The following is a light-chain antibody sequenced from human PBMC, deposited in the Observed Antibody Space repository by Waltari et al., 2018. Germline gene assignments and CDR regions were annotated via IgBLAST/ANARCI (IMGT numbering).Light chain of an antibody. CDR2: NND. V-gene: IGLV1-44*01. CDR1: YSNIGHHS. Sequence: QSVLTPPPSASGTPGPRVAIPCSGSYSNIGHHSVNWYQQDPGTTPKHLIYNNDRRPSGVPDRFSGSKSGTSASLAISGLQSEDEADYYCAAWDDSLNGVFGGGTKLTVL. CDR3: AAWDDSLNGV. J-gene: IGLJ3*02.